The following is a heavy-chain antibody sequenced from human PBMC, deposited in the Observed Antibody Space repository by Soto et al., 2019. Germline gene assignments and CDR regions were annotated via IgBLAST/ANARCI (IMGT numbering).Heavy chain of an antibody. J-gene: IGHJ3*02. D-gene: IGHD7-27*01. Sequence: EVQLVESGGGLVQPGGSLRLSCAASGFTLSSYSMSWVRQGPGKGLEWVSYIDTSGSTTYYADSVKGRFAISRDNAKNSLYLQVNSLRDEDTAVYYCARDRLTGDRREAFDIWGQGTMVTVSS. CDR1: GFTLSSYS. CDR3: ARDRLTGDRREAFDI. V-gene: IGHV3-48*02. CDR2: IDTSGSTT.